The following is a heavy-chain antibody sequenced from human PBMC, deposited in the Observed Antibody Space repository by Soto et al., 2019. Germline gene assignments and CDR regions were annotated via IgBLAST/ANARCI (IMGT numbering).Heavy chain of an antibody. Sequence: SKTLSLTCAISGDSVSSNSAAWNWIRQSPSGGLEWLGRTYYRSRWYNDYAVSVRSRITINPDTSKNQFSLHLNSVTPEDTAVYCCAGTPSLQWYYMDVWGKGTTVTVSS. D-gene: IGHD1-7*01. J-gene: IGHJ6*03. CDR1: GDSVSSNSAA. CDR3: AGTPSLQWYYMDV. CDR2: TYYRSRWYN. V-gene: IGHV6-1*01.